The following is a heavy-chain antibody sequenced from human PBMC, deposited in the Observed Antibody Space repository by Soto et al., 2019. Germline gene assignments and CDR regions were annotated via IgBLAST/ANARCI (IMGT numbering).Heavy chain of an antibody. CDR3: AKDFSESWYSSGWYGWFDP. CDR2: ISGSGGST. J-gene: IGHJ5*02. V-gene: IGHV3-23*01. Sequence: GGSLRLSCAASGFTFSSYAMSWVRQAPGKGLEWVSAISGSGGSTYYADSVKGRFTISRDNSKNTLYLQMNSLRAEDTAVYYCAKDFSESWYSSGWYGWFDPWGQGTLVTVSS. CDR1: GFTFSSYA. D-gene: IGHD6-19*01.